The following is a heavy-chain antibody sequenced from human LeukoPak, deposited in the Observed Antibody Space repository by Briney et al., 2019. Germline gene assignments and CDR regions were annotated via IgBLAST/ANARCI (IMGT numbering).Heavy chain of an antibody. D-gene: IGHD3-9*01. V-gene: IGHV3-23*01. CDR1: GFTFSSYA. CDR2: ISGSGGST. CDR3: AKPLYDTLTGYYIHPFDY. Sequence: GGSLRLSCAASGFTFSSYAMSWVRQAPGKGLEWVSAISGSGGSTYYADSVKGRFTISRDNSKNTLYLQMNSLRAEDTAVYYCAKPLYDTLTGYYIHPFDYWGQGTLVTVSS. J-gene: IGHJ4*02.